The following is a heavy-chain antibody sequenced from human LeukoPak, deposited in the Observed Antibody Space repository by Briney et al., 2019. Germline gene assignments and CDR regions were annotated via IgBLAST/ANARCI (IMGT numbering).Heavy chain of an antibody. V-gene: IGHV1-2*02. CDR2: ISPNSGGT. CDR1: GYTFTGYY. CDR3: ASWPKPGSSSSWSVDY. D-gene: IGHD6-13*01. Sequence: ASVKVSCKASGYTFTGYYMHWVRQAPGQGLEWMGWISPNSGGTNYAQKFQGRVTMTRDTSISTAYMELSRLRSDDTAVYYCASWPKPGSSSSWSVDYWGQGTLVTVSS. J-gene: IGHJ4*02.